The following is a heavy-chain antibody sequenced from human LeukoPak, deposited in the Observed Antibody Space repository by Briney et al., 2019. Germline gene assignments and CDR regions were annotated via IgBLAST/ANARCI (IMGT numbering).Heavy chain of an antibody. V-gene: IGHV1-2*02. Sequence: GASVKVSCKASGYNFNGYYIFWVRQAPGQGLEWMGWINPNSGGTNYAQKFQGRVTMTRDTSISTAYMELSRLRSDDTALYYCAREGYIDFWSGYHGGFDYWGQGTLVTVSS. CDR2: INPNSGGT. CDR1: GYNFNGYY. CDR3: AREGYIDFWSGYHGGFDY. D-gene: IGHD3-3*01. J-gene: IGHJ4*02.